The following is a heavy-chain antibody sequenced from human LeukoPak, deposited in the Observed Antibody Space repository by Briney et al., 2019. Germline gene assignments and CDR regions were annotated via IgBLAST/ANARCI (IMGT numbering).Heavy chain of an antibody. CDR3: AKGLKLGLGWFDP. J-gene: IGHJ5*02. Sequence: GRSLRLSCAASGFTFSSYGMHWVRQAPGKGLEWVAVIWYDGSNKYYADSVKGRFTISRDNSKNTLYLQMNSLRADDTAVYYCAKGLKLGLGWFDPWGQGTLVTVSS. CDR2: IWYDGSNK. D-gene: IGHD3-3*02. V-gene: IGHV3-33*06. CDR1: GFTFSSYG.